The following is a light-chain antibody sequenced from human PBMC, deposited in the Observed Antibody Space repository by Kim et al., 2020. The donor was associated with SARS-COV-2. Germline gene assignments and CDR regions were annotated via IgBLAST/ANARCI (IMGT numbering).Light chain of an antibody. V-gene: IGKV1-9*01. J-gene: IGKJ4*01. CDR1: QGISSY. CDR2: SAS. CDR3: QQLNSYPRLT. Sequence: DIQLTQSPSFLSASVGDRVTITCRASQGISSYLAWYQQKPEKAPKLLIYSASTLQSGVPSRFSGSGSGTEFTLTISSLQPEDFATYYYQQLNSYPRLTFGGGTKLEI.